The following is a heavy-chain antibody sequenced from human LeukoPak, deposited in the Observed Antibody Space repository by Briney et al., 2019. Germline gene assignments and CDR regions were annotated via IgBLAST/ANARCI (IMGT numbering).Heavy chain of an antibody. D-gene: IGHD5-12*01. CDR1: GYTFNTYY. V-gene: IGHV1-46*02. Sequence: ASVKVSCKTSGYTFNTYYMHWVRQAPGQGLEWMGIINPSGGSTDYAQKFQGRVTMTRDTSTSTVYMELSSLRSEDTAVYYCARDSLYSAHAFHIWGQGTMVIVSS. J-gene: IGHJ3*02. CDR3: ARDSLYSAHAFHI. CDR2: INPSGGST.